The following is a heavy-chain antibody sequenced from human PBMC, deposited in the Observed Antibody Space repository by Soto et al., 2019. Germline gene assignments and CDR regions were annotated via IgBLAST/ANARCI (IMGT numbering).Heavy chain of an antibody. Sequence: QITLKESGPTPVKPTQTLTLTCTFSGFPLSTTAEGGGWLRHPPGKALEWLAPIYWDDDERYSPSLKRRLTITKETSKNQVVLTTTTVDPVDTATYYCAHGSCSSADCYPNPYLDYCCQGILVTVSS. V-gene: IGHV2-5*02. CDR2: IYWDDDE. J-gene: IGHJ4*02. CDR1: GFPLSTTAEG. CDR3: AHGSCSSADCYPNPYLDY. D-gene: IGHD2-2*01.